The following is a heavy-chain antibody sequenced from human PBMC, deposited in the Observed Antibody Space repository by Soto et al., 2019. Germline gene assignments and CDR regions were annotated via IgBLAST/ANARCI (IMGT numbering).Heavy chain of an antibody. D-gene: IGHD3-10*01. CDR2: IYPGDSDT. Sequence: GESLKISCEGSGYSFTSYWIGWVRQMPGKGLEWMGIIYPGDSDTRYSPSFQGQVTISADKSISTAYLQWSSLKASDTAMYYCARRRGDGHHDADAIDIWGQERMVPVDS. V-gene: IGHV5-51*01. CDR1: GYSFTSYW. J-gene: IGHJ3*02. CDR3: ARRRGDGHHDADAIDI.